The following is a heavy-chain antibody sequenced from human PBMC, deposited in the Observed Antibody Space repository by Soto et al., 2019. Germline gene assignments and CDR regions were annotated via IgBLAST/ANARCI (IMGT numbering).Heavy chain of an antibody. V-gene: IGHV3-9*01. Sequence: EVQLVESGGGLVQPGRSLRLSCAASGFTFDDYAMYWVRRLPGKGLEWVSSLSWNGNIIGYADSVKGRFTISRDNAKNSLYLQLNSLRPEDTALYYCAKGGPDAFCGGGRCYFDSWGQGTLVTVSS. CDR1: GFTFDDYA. CDR3: AKGGPDAFCGGGRCYFDS. J-gene: IGHJ4*02. CDR2: LSWNGNII. D-gene: IGHD2-15*01.